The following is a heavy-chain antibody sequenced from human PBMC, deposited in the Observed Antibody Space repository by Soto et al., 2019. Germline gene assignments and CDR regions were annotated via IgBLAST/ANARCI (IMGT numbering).Heavy chain of an antibody. CDR3: ARMYYDILTGYPDY. D-gene: IGHD3-9*01. Sequence: GGSLRLSCAASGFTFSSYAMSWVRQAPGKGLEWVSAISGSGGSTYYADSVKGRFTISRDNAKNSLYLQMNSLRAEDTAVYYCARMYYDILTGYPDYWGQGTLVTVSS. J-gene: IGHJ4*02. CDR2: ISGSGGST. CDR1: GFTFSSYA. V-gene: IGHV3-23*01.